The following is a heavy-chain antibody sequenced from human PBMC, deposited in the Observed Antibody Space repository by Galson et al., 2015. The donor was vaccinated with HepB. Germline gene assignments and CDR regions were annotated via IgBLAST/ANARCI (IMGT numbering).Heavy chain of an antibody. D-gene: IGHD6-13*01. V-gene: IGHV4-61*02. J-gene: IGHJ6*03. CDR3: AGDVGDSRSWYTAGYSYYYMDV. Sequence: TLSLTCTVSGGSISSGSYHWNWIRQPVGKGLEWIGRISPSGSAVYIPSLKSRVTMSVDTFSNQFSLTFNSVTAADTAVYFCAGDVGDSRSWYTAGYSYYYMDVWGNGTTVTVSS. CDR1: GGSISSGSYH. CDR2: ISPSGSA.